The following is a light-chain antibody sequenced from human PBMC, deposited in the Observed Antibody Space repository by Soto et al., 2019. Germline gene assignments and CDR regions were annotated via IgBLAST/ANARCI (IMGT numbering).Light chain of an antibody. CDR2: EVS. CDR1: SSDVGGYNY. Sequence: QSALTQPASVSGSPGQSITISCTGTSSDVGGYNYVSWFQHHPGKAPKLIIYEVSYRPSGVSNRLSGSKSGDTASLTISGLQAEDEADYYCSSFTNTITRYAFGTGTKLTVL. J-gene: IGLJ1*01. V-gene: IGLV2-14*01. CDR3: SSFTNTITRYA.